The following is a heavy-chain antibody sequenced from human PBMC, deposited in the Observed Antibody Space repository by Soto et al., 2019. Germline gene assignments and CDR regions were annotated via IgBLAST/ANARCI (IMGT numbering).Heavy chain of an antibody. CDR2: ISTYNHDT. Sequence: QIHLVQSGAEVKKPGASVRVSCKTSGYSYRIYAITWVRQAPGQGLEWMGWISTYNHDTRYAQRFQGRLSMATDTSTSTAYMELRSLTSDDTAVYYCARDPSNTSGDKFSLDDWGQGTLVTVSS. CDR3: ARDPSNTSGDKFSLDD. J-gene: IGHJ4*02. D-gene: IGHD3-22*01. CDR1: GYSYRIYA. V-gene: IGHV1-18*01.